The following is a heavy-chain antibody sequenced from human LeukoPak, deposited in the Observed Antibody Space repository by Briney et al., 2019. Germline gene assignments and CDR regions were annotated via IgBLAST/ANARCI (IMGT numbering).Heavy chain of an antibody. CDR1: GFTFSSYG. CDR2: LYAGGES. V-gene: IGHV3-53*01. J-gene: IGHJ4*02. CDR3: ARDSAGNQYSSGNFDL. Sequence: GGSLRLSCAASGFTFSSYGMHWVRQAPGKGLEWVSVLYAGGESYYADSVLGRFTISRDNSNNTVFLEMNSLTADDTAVYFCARDSAGNQYSSGNFDLWGQGTLVTVSS. D-gene: IGHD2/OR15-2a*01.